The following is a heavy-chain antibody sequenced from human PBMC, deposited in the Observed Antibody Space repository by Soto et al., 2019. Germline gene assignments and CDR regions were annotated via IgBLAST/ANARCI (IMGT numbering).Heavy chain of an antibody. CDR1: GFTFSSYW. Sequence: EVQLVESGGGLVQPGGSLRLSCAASGFTFSSYWMHWVRQAPGKGLVWVSRINSDGSSTSYADSVKGRFTISRDNAKNTLYLQLNSLRAEDTAVYYCARDQADDCGGDCYYDYWGQGTLVTVSS. J-gene: IGHJ4*02. V-gene: IGHV3-74*01. D-gene: IGHD2-21*02. CDR3: ARDQADDCGGDCYYDY. CDR2: INSDGSST.